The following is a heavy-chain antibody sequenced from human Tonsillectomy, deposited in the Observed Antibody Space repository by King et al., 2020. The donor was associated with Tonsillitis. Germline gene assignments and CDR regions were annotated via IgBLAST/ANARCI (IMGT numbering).Heavy chain of an antibody. CDR1: GFSLSTSGMC. CDR3: ARIRYYYDSSGYYYMDV. V-gene: IGHV2-70*11. D-gene: IGHD3-22*01. Sequence: TLKESGPALVKPPQTLTLTCTFSGFSLSTSGMCVSWIRQPPGKALEWLARIDWDDDKYYSTSLKTRLTISKDTSKNQVVLTMTNMDPVDTATYYCARIRYYYDSSGYYYMDVWGKGTTVTVSS. J-gene: IGHJ6*03. CDR2: IDWDDDK.